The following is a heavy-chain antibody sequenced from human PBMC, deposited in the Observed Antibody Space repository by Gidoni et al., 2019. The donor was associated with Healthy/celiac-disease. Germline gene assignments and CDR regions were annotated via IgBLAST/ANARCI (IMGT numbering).Heavy chain of an antibody. CDR2: IYYSGST. Sequence: QLQLQESGPGLVKPSETLSLTCTVSGGSISSSSYYWGWIRQPPGKGLEWMGSIYYSGSTYYNPSLKSRVTISVDTSKTQFSLKLSSVTAADTAVYYCARTPVAYYYGSGSAFDYWGQGTLVTVSS. J-gene: IGHJ4*02. CDR3: ARTPVAYYYGSGSAFDY. D-gene: IGHD3-10*01. V-gene: IGHV4-39*01. CDR1: GGSISSSSYY.